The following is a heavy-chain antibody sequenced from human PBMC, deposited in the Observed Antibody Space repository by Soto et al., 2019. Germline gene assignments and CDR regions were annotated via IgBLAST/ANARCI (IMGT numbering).Heavy chain of an antibody. Sequence: ETLSLTCTVSGYSISSGSYWGWIRPPPGKGPEWIASTYHGRTTFYNPCLKSRVTVSVDKSNNQFSLKLRSVTAADTAVYYCGKAHVIVVAVSNFDYWCHGTLRTVSS. CDR2: TYHGRTT. J-gene: IGHJ4*01. D-gene: IGHD2-15*01. CDR1: GYSISSGSY. V-gene: IGHV4-38-2*02. CDR3: GKAHVIVVAVSNFDY.